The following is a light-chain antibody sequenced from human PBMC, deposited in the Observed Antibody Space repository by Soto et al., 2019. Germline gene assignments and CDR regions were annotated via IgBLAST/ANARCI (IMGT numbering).Light chain of an antibody. CDR2: EAA. CDR1: QDIGNF. J-gene: IGKJ5*01. V-gene: IGKV1-33*01. CDR3: QQYDRLPIT. Sequence: DIQMNKSPSSLSASVGDRVTITCQASQDIGNFLTWYQQKPGRAPVLLIYEAANLATGVPPRFSGSGSGRDFTLTISSLQPEDIAAYYCQQYDRLPITFGQGTRLEN.